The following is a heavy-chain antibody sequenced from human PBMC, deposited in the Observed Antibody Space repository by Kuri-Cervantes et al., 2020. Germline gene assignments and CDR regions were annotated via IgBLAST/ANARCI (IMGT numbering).Heavy chain of an antibody. Sequence: SVKVSCKASGGTFSSYTISWVRQAPGQGLEWMGRIIPILGIANYAQKFQGRVTITADKSTSTAYMELSSLRPEDTAVYYCARDWADCSSTSCYSSNWFDPWGQGILVTVSS. J-gene: IGHJ5*02. V-gene: IGHV1-69*04. CDR1: GGTFSSYT. CDR3: ARDWADCSSTSCYSSNWFDP. CDR2: IIPILGIA. D-gene: IGHD2-2*02.